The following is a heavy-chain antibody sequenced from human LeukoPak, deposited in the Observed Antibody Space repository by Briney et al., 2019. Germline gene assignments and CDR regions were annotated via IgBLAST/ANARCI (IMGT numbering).Heavy chain of an antibody. CDR3: ARGDDYKSTLFDY. V-gene: IGHV4-61*05. CDR2: ISSGGST. J-gene: IGHJ4*02. D-gene: IGHD5-12*01. CDR1: GGSISSTNYY. Sequence: SETLSLTCTVSGGSISSTNYYWGWIRQPPGNELEWIGYISSGGSTNYNPSLKSRVTISIDTSKNQFSLKLTSATAADTAVYYCARGDDYKSTLFDYWGQGTLVTVSS.